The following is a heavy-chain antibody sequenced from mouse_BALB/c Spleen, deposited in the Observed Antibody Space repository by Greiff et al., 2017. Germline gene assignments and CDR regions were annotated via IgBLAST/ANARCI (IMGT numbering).Heavy chain of an antibody. J-gene: IGHJ3*01. V-gene: IGHV5-17*02. Sequence: EVMLVESGGGLVQPGGSRKLSCAASGFTFSSFGMHWVRQAPEKGLEWVAYISSGSSTIYYADTVKGRFTISRDNPKNTLFLQMTSLRSEDTAMYYCARPYYGYDEAWFAYWGQGTLVTVSA. CDR1: GFTFSSFG. CDR3: ARPYYGYDEAWFAY. CDR2: ISSGSSTI. D-gene: IGHD2-9*01.